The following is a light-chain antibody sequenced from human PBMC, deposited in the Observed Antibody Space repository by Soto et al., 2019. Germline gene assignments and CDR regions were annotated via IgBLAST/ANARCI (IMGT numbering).Light chain of an antibody. CDR3: QSYDNSLRAYV. V-gene: IGLV1-40*01. Sequence: QSVLTQPASVSGAPGQSVSISCTGTTSNLGAGYDVHWYQHLPGTAPTLLISDNTNRPSGVPDRFSGSKSGSSASLAISGLQSEDEADYYCQSYDNSLRAYVFGPVTKLTVL. J-gene: IGLJ1*01. CDR2: DNT. CDR1: TSNLGAGYD.